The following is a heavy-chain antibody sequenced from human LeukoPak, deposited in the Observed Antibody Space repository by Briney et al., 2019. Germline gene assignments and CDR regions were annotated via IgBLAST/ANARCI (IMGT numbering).Heavy chain of an antibody. CDR3: ARDEGYSGYEDDAFDL. D-gene: IGHD5-12*01. CDR2: ISAYNGNT. J-gene: IGHJ3*01. V-gene: IGHV1-18*04. Sequence: ASVKVSCKASGNTFTTYGISWVRQAPGQGLEWMGWISAYNGNTNYAQKLQGRITMTTDTSTSTAYMELRSLRSDDTAVYYCARDEGYSGYEDDAFDLWGQGTMVTVSS. CDR1: GNTFTTYG.